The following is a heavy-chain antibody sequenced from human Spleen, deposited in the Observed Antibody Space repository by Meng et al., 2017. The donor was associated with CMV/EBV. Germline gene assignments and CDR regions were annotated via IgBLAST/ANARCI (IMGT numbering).Heavy chain of an antibody. CDR2: IYYSGST. CDR1: DGSISSDTYY. D-gene: IGHD2-2*01. CDR3: ARDNWDYCTSSSCYRNNWFDP. Sequence: SETLSLTCTVSDGSISSDTYYWSWIRQYPGKGLEWIGYIYYSGSTYYNPSLKSRVTISVDTSKNQFSLKLSSVTAADTAVYYCARDNWDYCTSSSCYRNNWFDPWGQGTLVTVSS. J-gene: IGHJ5*02. V-gene: IGHV4-31*03.